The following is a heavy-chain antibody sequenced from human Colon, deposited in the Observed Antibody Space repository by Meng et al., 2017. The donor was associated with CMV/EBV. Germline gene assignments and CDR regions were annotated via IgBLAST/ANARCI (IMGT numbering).Heavy chain of an antibody. V-gene: IGHV3-48*04. CDR2: ISGDYSVI. J-gene: IGHJ5*01. Sequence: GGSLRLSCAASGFTFSSYAMSWVRQAPGQGLEWVSYISGDYSVIHYLDSVKGRFTISRDNAEKSLSLQMNSLRADDTAVYYCARGGLSYDNYFDSWGHGTLVTVSS. D-gene: IGHD1-26*01. CDR1: GFTFSSYA. CDR3: ARGGLSYDNYFDS.